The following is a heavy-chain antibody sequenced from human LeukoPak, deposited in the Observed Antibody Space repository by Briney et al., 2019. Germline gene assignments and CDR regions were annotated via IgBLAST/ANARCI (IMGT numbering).Heavy chain of an antibody. CDR2: INHSGST. Sequence: GSLRLSCAASGFTFSSYAMSWVRQPPGKGLEWIGEINHSGSTNYNPSLKSRVTISVDTSKNQFSLKLSSVTAADTAVYYCGARATYRGMDVWGQGTTVTVSS. D-gene: IGHD1-26*01. V-gene: IGHV4-34*08. CDR3: GARATYRGMDV. CDR1: GFTFSSYA. J-gene: IGHJ6*02.